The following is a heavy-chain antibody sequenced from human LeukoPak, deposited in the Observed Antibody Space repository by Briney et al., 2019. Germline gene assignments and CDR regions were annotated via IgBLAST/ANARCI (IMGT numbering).Heavy chain of an antibody. Sequence: SETLSLTCAVYGGSFSGYYWSWIRQPPGKGLEWIGEINHSGSTNYNPSLKSRVTISVDTSKNQFSLKLSSVTAADTAVYYCAGTHHRGYSYETTDFWGQGTLVTVSS. V-gene: IGHV4-34*01. CDR3: AGTHHRGYSYETTDF. CDR2: INHSGST. CDR1: GGSFSGYY. D-gene: IGHD5-18*01. J-gene: IGHJ4*02.